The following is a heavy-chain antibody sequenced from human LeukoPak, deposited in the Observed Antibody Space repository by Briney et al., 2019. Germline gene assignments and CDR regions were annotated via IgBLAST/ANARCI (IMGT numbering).Heavy chain of an antibody. J-gene: IGHJ4*02. CDR3: ARVLNYYDSSGYYFSY. V-gene: IGHV3-30-3*01. Sequence: PGGSLRLSCAASGFTFSYYTMHWVRQAPGKGLEWEAVISYDGSNEYYADSVKGRFTISRDNSKNTLYLQMNSLRVEDTAVYYCARVLNYYDSSGYYFSYWGQGTLVTVSS. D-gene: IGHD3-22*01. CDR1: GFTFSYYT. CDR2: ISYDGSNE.